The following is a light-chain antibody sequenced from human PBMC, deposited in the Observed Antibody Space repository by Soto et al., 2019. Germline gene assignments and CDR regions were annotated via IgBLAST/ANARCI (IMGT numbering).Light chain of an antibody. J-gene: IGKJ5*01. CDR3: QQYGSSPSIT. V-gene: IGKV3-20*01. CDR1: QSVSSSY. Sequence: EIVLTQSPGTLSLSPGERATLSCRASQSVSSSYLAWYQQKPGQAPRLLIYGASSRATGIPDRFSGSGFGTDFTLTISRLESEDFAVYYCQQYGSSPSITFGQGTRLEIK. CDR2: GAS.